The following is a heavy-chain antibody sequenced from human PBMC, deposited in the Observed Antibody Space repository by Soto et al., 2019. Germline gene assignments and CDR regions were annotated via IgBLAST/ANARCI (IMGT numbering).Heavy chain of an antibody. D-gene: IGHD5-18*01. V-gene: IGHV1-69*01. CDR3: TRSYGYTFGGSLDN. CDR2: IITAFGTT. Sequence: QVQLVQSGPEVKKPGSSVKVSCKASGDTFNSYVITWVRQAPGQGLEWLGGIITAFGTTSYAQNFQDRLPITADEAATTDHMELSSLTSDDTAIYYCTRSYGYTFGGSLDNWGQGTLVTVSS. J-gene: IGHJ4*02. CDR1: GDTFNSYV.